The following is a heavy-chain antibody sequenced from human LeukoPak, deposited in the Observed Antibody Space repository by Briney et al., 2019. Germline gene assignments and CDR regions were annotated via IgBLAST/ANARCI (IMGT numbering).Heavy chain of an antibody. CDR2: IYSGGST. D-gene: IGHD6-19*01. J-gene: IGHJ4*02. CDR3: ARVQVAGNIDY. Sequence: GGSLRPSCAASGFTVSSNYMSWVRQAPGKGLEWVSVIYSGGSTYYADSVKGRFTISRDNSKNTLYLQMNSLRAEDTAVYYCARVQVAGNIDYWGQGTLVTVSS. V-gene: IGHV3-53*01. CDR1: GFTVSSNY.